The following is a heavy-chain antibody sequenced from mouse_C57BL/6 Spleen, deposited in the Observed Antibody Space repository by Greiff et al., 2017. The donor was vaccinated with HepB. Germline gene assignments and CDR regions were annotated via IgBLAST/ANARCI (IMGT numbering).Heavy chain of an antibody. CDR3: ARSYSNYAYYAMDY. CDR2: IDPSDSET. J-gene: IGHJ4*01. D-gene: IGHD2-5*01. V-gene: IGHV1-52*01. Sequence: QVQLQQPGAELVRPGSSVKLSCKASGYTFTSYWMHWVKQRPIQGLEWIGNIDPSDSETHYNQKFKDKATLTVDKSSSTAYMQLSSLTSEDSAVYYGARSYSNYAYYAMDYWGQGTSVTVSS. CDR1: GYTFTSYW.